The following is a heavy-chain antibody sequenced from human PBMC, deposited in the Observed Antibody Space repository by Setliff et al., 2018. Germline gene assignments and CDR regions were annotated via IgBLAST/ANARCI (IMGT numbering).Heavy chain of an antibody. V-gene: IGHV1-18*01. CDR2: ISAYNGDT. CDR1: SYTFSSYG. CDR3: ARDRRNIVVAVVNAAFDI. J-gene: IGHJ3*02. Sequence: ASVKVSCKASSYTFSSYGISWVRQAPGQGLEWMGWISAYNGDTNYAQNLQGRVTMTTDTSTSTAYMELRSLRSDDTAVYYCARDRRNIVVAVVNAAFDIWGQGTMVPSPQ. D-gene: IGHD2-15*01.